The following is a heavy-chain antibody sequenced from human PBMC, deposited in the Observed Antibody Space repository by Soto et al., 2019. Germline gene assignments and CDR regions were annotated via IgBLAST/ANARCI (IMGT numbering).Heavy chain of an antibody. CDR1: GFTFSSYS. Sequence: EVQLVESGGGLVQPGGSLRLSCAASGFTFSSYSMNWVRQAPGKGLEWVSYISSSSSTIYDADSVKGRFTISRDNAKNSLYLQMNSLRAEDTAVYYCARANYYGSPGDFDYGGQGTLVTVSS. V-gene: IGHV3-48*01. CDR3: ARANYYGSPGDFDY. J-gene: IGHJ4*02. CDR2: ISSSSSTI. D-gene: IGHD3-10*01.